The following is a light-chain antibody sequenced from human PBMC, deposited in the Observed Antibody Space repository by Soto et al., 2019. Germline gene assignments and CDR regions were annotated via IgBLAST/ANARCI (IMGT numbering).Light chain of an antibody. J-gene: IGLJ2*01. CDR2: DVS. V-gene: IGLV2-11*01. CDR1: SSDVGGYNY. CDR3: GSYAGSYTLV. Sequence: QSALTQPRSVSGSPGQSVTISCTGTSSDVGGYNYVSWYQQHPGKPPKFMIYDVSKRPSGVPDRFSGSKSGNTASLTISGLQAEDEADYSCGSYAGSYTLVFGGGTKLTVL.